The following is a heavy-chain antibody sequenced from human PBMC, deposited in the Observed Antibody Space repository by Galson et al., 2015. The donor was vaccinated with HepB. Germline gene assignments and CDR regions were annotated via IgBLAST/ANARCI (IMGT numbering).Heavy chain of an antibody. Sequence: SLRLSCAASGFTVSSNYMSWVRQAPGKGLEWVSVIYCGGSTYYVDSVKGRFTISRDNSKNTLYLQMNSLRAEDTAVYYCARGRPLGWELLPREYYFDYWGQGTLVTVSS. CDR2: IYCGGST. CDR1: GFTVSSNY. J-gene: IGHJ4*02. V-gene: IGHV3-53*01. CDR3: ARGRPLGWELLPREYYFDY. D-gene: IGHD1-26*01.